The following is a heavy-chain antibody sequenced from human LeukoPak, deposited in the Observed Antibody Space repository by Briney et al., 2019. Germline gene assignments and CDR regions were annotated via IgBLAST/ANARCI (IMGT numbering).Heavy chain of an antibody. Sequence: ASVKVSCKASGYTFTSYDINWVRQAPGQGLEWMGWISAYNGNTNYAQKLQGRVTMTTDTSTSTAYMELRSLRSDDTAVYYCARLRPMVQGVIITSRWFDPWGQGTLVTVSS. CDR1: GYTFTSYD. CDR2: ISAYNGNT. V-gene: IGHV1-18*01. J-gene: IGHJ5*02. D-gene: IGHD3-10*01. CDR3: ARLRPMVQGVIITSRWFDP.